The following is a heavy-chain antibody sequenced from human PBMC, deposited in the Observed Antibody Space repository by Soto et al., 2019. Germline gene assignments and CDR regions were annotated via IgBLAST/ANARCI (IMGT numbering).Heavy chain of an antibody. CDR1: GFSLSNARMG. CDR3: ARTANYPRFDY. Sequence: QVTLKESGPVLVKPTETLTLTCTVSGFSLSNARMGVSWIRQPPGKALEWLAHISSNDKKSYSTSLKSRLTISKDTAKSQVVLTMTNMDPVDTATYCWARTANYPRFDYWGQGTLVTVSS. D-gene: IGHD4-4*01. V-gene: IGHV2-26*01. CDR2: ISSNDKK. J-gene: IGHJ4*02.